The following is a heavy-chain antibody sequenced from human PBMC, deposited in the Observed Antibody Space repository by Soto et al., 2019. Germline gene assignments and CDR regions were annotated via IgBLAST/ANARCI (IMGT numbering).Heavy chain of an antibody. D-gene: IGHD5-12*01. Sequence: PGGSLRLSCAASGFTFSSYAMSWVRQAPGKGLEWVSAISGSGGSTYYADSVKGRFTISRDNSKNTLYLQMNSLRAEDTAVYYCAKKGSGYDHYGMDVWGQGTTVTVSS. CDR2: ISGSGGST. J-gene: IGHJ6*02. V-gene: IGHV3-23*01. CDR1: GFTFSSYA. CDR3: AKKGSGYDHYGMDV.